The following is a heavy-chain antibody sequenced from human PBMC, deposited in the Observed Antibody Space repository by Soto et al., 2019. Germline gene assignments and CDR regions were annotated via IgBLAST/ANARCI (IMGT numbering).Heavy chain of an antibody. D-gene: IGHD2-21*02. CDR2: IYYSGST. CDR1: GGSINNYY. J-gene: IGHJ3*02. V-gene: IGHV4-59*01. Sequence: SETLSLTCPVSGGSINNYYWNWIRQPPGKGLEWIGYIYYSGSTKYNPSLKSRVTISIDTSKNQFSLKLSSVTAADTAVYCCARGFVVVTATDAFDIWGQGTMVTVSS. CDR3: ARGFVVVTATDAFDI.